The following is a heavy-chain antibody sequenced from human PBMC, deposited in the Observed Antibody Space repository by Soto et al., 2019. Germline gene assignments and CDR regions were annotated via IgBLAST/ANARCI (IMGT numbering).Heavy chain of an antibody. CDR1: GAPSTSNS. CDR2: LDHQGYS. V-gene: IGHV4-59*01. CDR3: ARVPVTAYIDWLDP. J-gene: IGHJ5*02. Sequence: LSLTYSVTGAPSTSNSWTWIRPPPGKGLERIGYLDHQGYSNYSPYLRSRVSMSIDTSKNQLTLTVHYVSAADTAAYYCARVPVTAYIDWLDPWGQGTLVTVSS. D-gene: IGHD2-15*01.